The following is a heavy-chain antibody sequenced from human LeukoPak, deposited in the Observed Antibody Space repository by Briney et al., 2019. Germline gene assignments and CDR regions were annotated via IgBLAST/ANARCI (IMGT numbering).Heavy chain of an antibody. CDR1: GGTFSSYA. J-gene: IGHJ3*02. CDR3: ARGGTSCCYDAFDI. D-gene: IGHD2-2*01. CDR2: ISAYNGNT. V-gene: IGHV1-18*01. Sequence: GSSVKVSCKASGGTFSSYAISWVRQAPGQGLEWMGWISAYNGNTNYAQKLQGRVTMTTDTSTSTAYMELRSLRSDDTAVYYCARGGTSCCYDAFDIWGQGTMVTVSS.